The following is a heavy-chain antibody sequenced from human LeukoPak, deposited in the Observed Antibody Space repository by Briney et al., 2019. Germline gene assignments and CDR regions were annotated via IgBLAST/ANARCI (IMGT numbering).Heavy chain of an antibody. CDR3: ARGPRFLEWLFQGYYMDV. CDR2: MNPNSGNT. Sequence: ASVKVSCKASGYTFTTYDINWVRQATGQGLEWMRWMNPNSGNTGYAQKFQGRVAMTMNTSISTVYMELSSLRSEDTAVYYCARGPRFLEWLFQGYYMDVWGKGTPVTVSS. V-gene: IGHV1-8*02. D-gene: IGHD3-3*01. CDR1: GYTFTTYD. J-gene: IGHJ6*03.